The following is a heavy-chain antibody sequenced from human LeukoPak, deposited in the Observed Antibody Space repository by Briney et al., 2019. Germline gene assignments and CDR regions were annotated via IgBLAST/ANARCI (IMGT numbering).Heavy chain of an antibody. CDR2: LSGSGSTT. Sequence: GSLRLSCAASGFIFSSYAMSWVRQAPGRGLEWVSSLSGSGSTTYYADSVKGRFTISRDSSKNTLYLQMNSLRAEDTAVYYCAKDTRYYDSSGYYRLDYWGQGTLVTVPS. D-gene: IGHD3-22*01. J-gene: IGHJ4*02. CDR1: GFIFSSYA. V-gene: IGHV3-23*01. CDR3: AKDTRYYDSSGYYRLDY.